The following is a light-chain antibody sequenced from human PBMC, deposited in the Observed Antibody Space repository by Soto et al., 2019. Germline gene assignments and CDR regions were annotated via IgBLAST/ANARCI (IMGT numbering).Light chain of an antibody. V-gene: IGLV2-14*03. CDR3: TSFAPGRIYV. Sequence: QSALYPTASVSWSPGQSITISCSGTSSDIGAYDYVCWYQQHPGRAPKLIIYEVSHRFSGLSYRFSGSKSGNTASLTISGLQAEDEGDYYCTSFAPGRIYVFGSGTRSPS. CDR2: EVS. J-gene: IGLJ1*01. CDR1: SSDIGAYDY.